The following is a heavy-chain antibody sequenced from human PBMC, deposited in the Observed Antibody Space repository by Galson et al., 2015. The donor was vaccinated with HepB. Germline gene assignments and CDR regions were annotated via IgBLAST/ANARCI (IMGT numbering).Heavy chain of an antibody. J-gene: IGHJ4*02. V-gene: IGHV3-53*04. Sequence: SLRLSCAASGFTVSSNYMSWVRQAPGKGLEWVSVIYSGGSTYYADSVKGRFTISRHNSKNTLYLQMNSLRAEDTAVYYCARGNKFFYDSSGYRLDSWGQGTPVTVSS. CDR3: ARGNKFFYDSSGYRLDS. D-gene: IGHD3-22*01. CDR2: IYSGGST. CDR1: GFTVSSNY.